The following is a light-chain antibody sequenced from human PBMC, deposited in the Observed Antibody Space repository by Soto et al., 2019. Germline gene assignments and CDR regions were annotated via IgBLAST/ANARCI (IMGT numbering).Light chain of an antibody. J-gene: IGKJ3*01. CDR1: QRIATY. CDR3: QQTYRTPFT. Sequence: GDRVTGTCRASQRIATYLNWYQQQPGKAPRLLISLTSSLQSGGPSRFSGSGSDTEFTLTISSLQSDDFGTYYCQQTYRTPFTFGPGNKVDVK. CDR2: LTS. V-gene: IGKV1-39*01.